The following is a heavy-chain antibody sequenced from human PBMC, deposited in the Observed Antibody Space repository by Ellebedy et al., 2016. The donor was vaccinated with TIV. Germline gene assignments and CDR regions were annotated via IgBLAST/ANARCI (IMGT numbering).Heavy chain of an antibody. J-gene: IGHJ4*02. CDR2: INQDGGEK. Sequence: GESLKISCAASGFTISRHWMSWVRQGPGKGLEWVANINQDGGEKNYVDSVKGRFPISRDNANNTLYLQMNSLRADDTSVYYCVIDRPGNSANADYWGQGTLVTVSS. D-gene: IGHD4-23*01. V-gene: IGHV3-7*01. CDR3: VIDRPGNSANADY. CDR1: GFTISRHW.